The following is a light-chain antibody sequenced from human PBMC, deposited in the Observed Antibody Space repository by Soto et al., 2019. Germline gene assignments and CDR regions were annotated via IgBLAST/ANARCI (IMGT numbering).Light chain of an antibody. Sequence: DIQMTQSPSFVSASVGDRVTITCRASQAVSTWLAWYQQKPGDAPKLLIFDASTLQSGVPPRFSGSGSGTEFTLTISSLHPDDFATYYCQHYTLYSASFGPGTKV. CDR3: QHYTLYSAS. CDR2: DAS. CDR1: QAVSTW. J-gene: IGKJ1*01. V-gene: IGKV1-12*01.